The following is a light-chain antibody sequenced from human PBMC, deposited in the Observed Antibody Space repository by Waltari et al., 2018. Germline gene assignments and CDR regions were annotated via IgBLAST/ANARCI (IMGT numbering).Light chain of an antibody. V-gene: IGLV2-8*01. CDR3: SSYGGRNNLL. J-gene: IGLJ2*01. CDR2: EVS. Sequence: QSALTQPPSASGSPGQSVTISCTGTSSDVGGSNYVSWYQQHPGKAPKLMIYEVSKRPSWVPDRFSGSKSANTASLTVSGLQAEDEADYYCSSYGGRNNLLFGGGTKLTVL. CDR1: SSDVGGSNY.